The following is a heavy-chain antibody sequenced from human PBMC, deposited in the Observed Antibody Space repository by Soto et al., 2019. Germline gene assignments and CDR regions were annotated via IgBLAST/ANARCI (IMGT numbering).Heavy chain of an antibody. V-gene: IGHV1-69*13. D-gene: IGHD6-6*01. CDR2: IIPIFGTA. J-gene: IGHJ4*02. Sequence: SVKVSCKASGGTFSSYAISWVRQAPGQGLEWMGGIIPIFGTANYAQKFQGRVTITADESTSTAYMELSSLRSEDTAVYYCARRASPAYYFDYWGQGTLVTVSS. CDR1: GGTFSSYA. CDR3: ARRASPAYYFDY.